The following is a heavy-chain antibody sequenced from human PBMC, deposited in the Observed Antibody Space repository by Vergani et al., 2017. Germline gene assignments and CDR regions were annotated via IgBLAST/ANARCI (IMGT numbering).Heavy chain of an antibody. CDR3: ARGCTVTTNYYYMDV. V-gene: IGHV5-10-1*03. D-gene: IGHD4-17*01. CDR2: IDPSDSYT. CDR1: GYSFTSYW. J-gene: IGHJ6*03. Sequence: VQLVQSGAEVKTPGESLRISCKGSGYSFTSYWISWVRQMPGKGLEWMGRIDPSDSYTNYSPSFQGHVTISADKSISTAYLQWSSLKASDTAMYYCARGCTVTTNYYYMDVWGKGTTVTVSS.